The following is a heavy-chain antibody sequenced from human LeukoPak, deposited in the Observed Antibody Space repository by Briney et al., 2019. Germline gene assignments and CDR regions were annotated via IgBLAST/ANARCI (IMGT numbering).Heavy chain of an antibody. Sequence: SETLSLTCTVSGGSVGSGSYYWSWIRQPPGKGLEWIGYIYYSGSTNYNPSLKSRVTISVDTSKNQFSLKLSSVTAADTAVYYCARDRDGTIWAFDYWGQGTLVTVSS. CDR3: ARDRDGTIWAFDY. CDR2: IYYSGST. D-gene: IGHD1-1*01. V-gene: IGHV4-61*01. CDR1: GGSVGSGSYY. J-gene: IGHJ4*02.